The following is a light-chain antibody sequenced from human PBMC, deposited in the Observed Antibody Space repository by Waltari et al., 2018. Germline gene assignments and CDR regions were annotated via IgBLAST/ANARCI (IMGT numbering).Light chain of an antibody. Sequence: EIVLTQSPGTLSLSPGERATLSCRASQSVSSSYLAWYQQKPGQAPRLLIYGASSRATCIPDRCSGSGSGTDFTLTISRLEPEDFAVYYCQQYGSSPSLTFGPGTKVDIK. CDR1: QSVSSSY. J-gene: IGKJ3*01. V-gene: IGKV3-20*01. CDR3: QQYGSSPSLT. CDR2: GAS.